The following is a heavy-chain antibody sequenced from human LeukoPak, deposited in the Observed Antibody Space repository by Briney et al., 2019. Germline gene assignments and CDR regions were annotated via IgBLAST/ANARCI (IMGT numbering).Heavy chain of an antibody. CDR1: GDSFSGYY. J-gene: IGHJ6*02. D-gene: IGHD3-22*01. V-gene: IGHV4-4*07. CDR3: ARVGYDSSGYLYGMDV. CDR2: IYTSGST. Sequence: SETLSLTCTVSGDSFSGYYWSWIRQPAGKGLEWIGRIYTSGSTNYNPSLKSRVTMSVDTSKNQFSLKLSSVTAADTAVYYCARVGYDSSGYLYGMDVWGQGTTVTVSS.